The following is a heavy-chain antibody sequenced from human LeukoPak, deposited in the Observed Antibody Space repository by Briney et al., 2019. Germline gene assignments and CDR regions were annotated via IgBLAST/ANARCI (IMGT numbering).Heavy chain of an antibody. CDR1: GFTFSDYY. Sequence: GGSLRLSCAASGFTFSDYYMSWIRQAPGKGLEWVSYISSSGSTIYYADSVKGRFTISRDNAKNSLYLQMNSLRAEDTAVYYCSRDYCGGDCFLYYYYYYGMDVWGQGTTVTVSS. V-gene: IGHV3-11*01. J-gene: IGHJ6*02. CDR2: ISSSGSTI. D-gene: IGHD2-21*02. CDR3: SRDYCGGDCFLYYYYYYGMDV.